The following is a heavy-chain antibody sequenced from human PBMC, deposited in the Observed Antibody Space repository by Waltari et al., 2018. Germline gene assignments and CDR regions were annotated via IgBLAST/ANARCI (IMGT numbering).Heavy chain of an antibody. CDR2: ISAYNGKT. CDR1: GYTFTSYG. V-gene: IGHV1-18*01. D-gene: IGHD3-22*01. CDR3: ARDTDYYDSSGYED. Sequence: QVQLVQSGAEVKKPGASVKVSCKASGYTFTSYGISWVRKAPGQGLEWMGWISAYNGKTNYAQKLQGRVTMTTDTSTSTAYMELRGLRSDDTAVYYCARDTDYYDSSGYEDWGQGTLVTVSS. J-gene: IGHJ4*02.